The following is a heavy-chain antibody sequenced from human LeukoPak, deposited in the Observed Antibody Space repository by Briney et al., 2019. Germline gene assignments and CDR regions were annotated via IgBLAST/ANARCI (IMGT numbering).Heavy chain of an antibody. J-gene: IGHJ4*02. V-gene: IGHV4-59*01. Sequence: SETLSLTCTVSGGSISSYYWSWIRQPPGKGLEWVGYIYYSGSTHYNPSLKSRVTISVDTSKNQFSLNLRSVTAADTAVYYCARERNFWSGYDYWGQGTLVTVSS. CDR3: ARERNFWSGYDY. CDR2: IYYSGST. D-gene: IGHD3-3*01. CDR1: GGSISSYY.